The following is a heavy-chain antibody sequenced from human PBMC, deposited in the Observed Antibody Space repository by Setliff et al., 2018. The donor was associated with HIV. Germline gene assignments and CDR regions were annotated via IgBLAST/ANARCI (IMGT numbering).Heavy chain of an antibody. V-gene: IGHV4-61*02. Sequence: PSETLSLTCTVSGGSISSGSYYWSWIRQPAGKGLEWIGRIHNSGNTNYNPSFMSRVSMSVDTSKSQFSLKLRSVTAADTAVYFCARGYSSAFFHEFFDYWGQGTLVTVSS. CDR2: IHNSGNT. D-gene: IGHD6-25*01. CDR3: ARGYSSAFFHEFFDY. J-gene: IGHJ4*02. CDR1: GGSISSGSYY.